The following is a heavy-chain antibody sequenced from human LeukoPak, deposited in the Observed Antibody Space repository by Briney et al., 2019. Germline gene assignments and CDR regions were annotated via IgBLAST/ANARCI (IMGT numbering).Heavy chain of an antibody. CDR1: GGSISSSSYY. Sequence: TSETLSLTCTVSGGSISSSSYYWGWIRQPPGKGLEWIGSIYYSGSTYYNPSLKSRVTISVDTSKNQFSLKLSSVTAADTAVYYCAREVRSGSLVSALPHRAFDIWGQGTMVTVSS. V-gene: IGHV4-39*07. CDR3: AREVRSGSLVSALPHRAFDI. CDR2: IYYSGST. D-gene: IGHD2-15*01. J-gene: IGHJ3*02.